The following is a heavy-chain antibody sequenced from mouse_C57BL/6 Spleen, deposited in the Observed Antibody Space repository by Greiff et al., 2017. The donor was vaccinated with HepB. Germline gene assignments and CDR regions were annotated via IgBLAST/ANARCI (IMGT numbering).Heavy chain of an antibody. D-gene: IGHD2-4*01. CDR3: AREGLRRGFAY. Sequence: VQLQQPGAELVRPGTSVKLSCKASGYTFTSYWMHWVKQRPGQGLEWIGVIDPSDSYTNYNQKFKGKATLTVDTSSSTAYMQLSSLTSEDSAVYYCAREGLRRGFAYWGQGTLVTVSA. CDR1: GYTFTSYW. J-gene: IGHJ3*01. CDR2: IDPSDSYT. V-gene: IGHV1-59*01.